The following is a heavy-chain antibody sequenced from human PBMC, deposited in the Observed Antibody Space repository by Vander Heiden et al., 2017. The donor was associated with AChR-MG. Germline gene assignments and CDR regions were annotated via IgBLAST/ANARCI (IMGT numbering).Heavy chain of an antibody. CDR2: GSGRGGGT. V-gene: IGHV3-23*01. J-gene: IGHJ4*02. CDR3: AKGLGGFGELRGGTDY. CDR1: GFSFRRSG. D-gene: IGHD3-10*01. Sequence: EVQLLESGGDLVEPGGSLRVSCTASGFSFRRSGRRGVRQAHGKGREWGSGGSGRGGGTYYGDSVKGRFTISRDNSKNTLDLQMNSLSAEDTAVYYCAKGLGGFGELRGGTDYWGQGTLVTVSS.